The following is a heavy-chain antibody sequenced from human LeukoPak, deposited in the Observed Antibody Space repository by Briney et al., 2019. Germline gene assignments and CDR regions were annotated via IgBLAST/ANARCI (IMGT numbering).Heavy chain of an antibody. V-gene: IGHV4-4*07. CDR1: GGSMRNHY. CDR2: IYGSGKN. Sequence: SETLSLTCIVSGGSMRNHYWSWIRQPAGKGFEWIGRIYGSGKNKYNPSLKSRVSMSVDTSKNQFSLKLSSVTAADTAVYYCARDPMSDDSGSYFDYWGQGTVVTVSS. CDR3: ARDPMSDDSGSYFDY. J-gene: IGHJ4*02. D-gene: IGHD3-10*01.